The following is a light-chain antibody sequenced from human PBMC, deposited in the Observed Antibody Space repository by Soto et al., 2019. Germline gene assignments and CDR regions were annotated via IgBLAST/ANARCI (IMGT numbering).Light chain of an antibody. J-gene: IGKJ5*01. CDR1: QGINSA. Sequence: AIQLTQTPSSLSASVGDRVTITCRASQGINSALAWYQQKPGKAPKLLIYDASSLESGVPSRFSGSGSGTAFTLTISSLQPEDFAAYYCQQFNNYPSTTFGQGTRLEIK. V-gene: IGKV1D-13*01. CDR3: QQFNNYPSTT. CDR2: DAS.